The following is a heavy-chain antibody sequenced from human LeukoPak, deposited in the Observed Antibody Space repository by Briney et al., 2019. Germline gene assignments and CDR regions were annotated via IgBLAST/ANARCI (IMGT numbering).Heavy chain of an antibody. CDR1: GFTFSSYA. D-gene: IGHD6-13*01. J-gene: IGHJ4*02. CDR3: ARDSPSSSWYYFDY. Sequence: GGSLRLSCAASGFTFSSYAMHWVRQAPGKGLEWVAVISYDGSNKYYADSVKGRFTISRDNSKNTLYLQMNSLRAEDTAVYYCARDSPSSSWYYFDYWGQGTLVTVSS. V-gene: IGHV3-30-3*01. CDR2: ISYDGSNK.